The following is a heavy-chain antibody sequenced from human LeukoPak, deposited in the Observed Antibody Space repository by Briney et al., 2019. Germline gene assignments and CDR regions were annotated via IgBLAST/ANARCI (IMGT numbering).Heavy chain of an antibody. Sequence: GASVKVSCKASGYTFTGYYIHWVRQAPGQGLEWMGWINPNSGGTNYAQKFQGRVTMTRDTSINTAYMEVSRLRSDDTAVYYCAREPVVLVPAAIFNWFDPWGQGTLVTASS. CDR2: INPNSGGT. V-gene: IGHV1-2*02. J-gene: IGHJ5*02. D-gene: IGHD2-2*01. CDR1: GYTFTGYY. CDR3: AREPVVLVPAAIFNWFDP.